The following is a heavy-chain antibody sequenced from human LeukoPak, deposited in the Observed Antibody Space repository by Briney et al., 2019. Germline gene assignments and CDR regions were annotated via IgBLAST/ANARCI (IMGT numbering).Heavy chain of an antibody. J-gene: IGHJ4*02. CDR3: ATQGTLGYSSAYS. CDR1: GGFDIYY. D-gene: IGHD3-22*01. CDR2: TTFRGKT. Sequence: NPSETLSLTCAVYGGFDIYYWTIVRQPPGKGLEWIGETTFRGKTNYNPSLKGRVTISVDRTTQQFSLKLTSVTVADTAVYYCATQGTLGYSSAYSWGQGTLVTVSS. V-gene: IGHV4-34*01.